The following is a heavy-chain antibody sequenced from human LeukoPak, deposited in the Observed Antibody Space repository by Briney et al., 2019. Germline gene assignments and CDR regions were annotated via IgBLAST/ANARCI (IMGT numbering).Heavy chain of an antibody. CDR3: ASGYDSSVDY. CDR1: GGSISSSSYY. CDR2: IYYSGST. Sequence: PSETLSLTCTVSGGSISSSSYYWGWIRQPPGKGLERIGSIYYSGSTYYNPSLKSRVTISVDTSKNQFSLKLSSVTAADTAVYYCASGYDSSVDYWGQGTLVTVSS. J-gene: IGHJ4*02. V-gene: IGHV4-39*01. D-gene: IGHD3-22*01.